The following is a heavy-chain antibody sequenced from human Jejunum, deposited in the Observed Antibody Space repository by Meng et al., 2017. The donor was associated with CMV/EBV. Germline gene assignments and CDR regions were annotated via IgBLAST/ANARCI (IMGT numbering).Heavy chain of an antibody. CDR3: AKDDRGVQSN. J-gene: IGHJ4*02. CDR1: GFTFND. Sequence: VELLGAGGGLGQPGGSLRLVCAASGFTFNDMSWVRQAPGKGLEWVSAISATGRSTYYADSVKGRFTISRDNSKNTLFLQVSSLRAEDTAIYYCAKDDRGVQSNWGQGTLVTVSS. V-gene: IGHV3-23*01. CDR2: ISATGRST. D-gene: IGHD3-22*01.